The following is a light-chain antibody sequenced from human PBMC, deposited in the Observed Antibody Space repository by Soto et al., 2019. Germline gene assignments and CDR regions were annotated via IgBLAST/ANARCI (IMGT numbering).Light chain of an antibody. CDR1: QSVLYSPNNKNY. J-gene: IGKJ1*01. CDR2: WAS. Sequence: DIVMTQFPDSLAVSLGERATINCKSSQSVLYSPNNKNYLAWYQQKPGQPPKLLIYWASTRESGVPDRFSGSGSGTDFTLTISNLQAEDVAVYYCQQHYTTPVTFGQGTKVDIK. CDR3: QQHYTTPVT. V-gene: IGKV4-1*01.